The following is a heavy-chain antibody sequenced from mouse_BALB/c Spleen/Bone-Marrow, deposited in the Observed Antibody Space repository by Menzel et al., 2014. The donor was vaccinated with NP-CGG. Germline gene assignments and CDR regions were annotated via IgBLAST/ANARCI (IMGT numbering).Heavy chain of an antibody. J-gene: IGHJ2*01. CDR1: GYAFSSYW. CDR3: AFGNYDFYL. V-gene: IGHV1-80*01. D-gene: IGHD2-1*01. Sequence: QLQESRAELGRPGASVKISCKASGYAFSSYWMNWVKQRPGQGLEWIGQIYPGDGDTNYSGKFKGKATLTADESSSTAYMQLSSLTSEDSAVYFCAFGNYDFYLWGQRTPLSASS. CDR2: IYPGDGDT.